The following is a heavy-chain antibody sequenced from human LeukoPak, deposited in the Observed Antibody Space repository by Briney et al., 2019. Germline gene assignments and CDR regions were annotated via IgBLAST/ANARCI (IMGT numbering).Heavy chain of an antibody. Sequence: GASVKVSCKASGYTFTSYGISWVRQAPGQGLEWMGWISAYNGNTNYAQKLQGRVIMTTDTPTSTAYMELRSLRSDDTAVYYCARAYYYGSGSYIPVGYWGQGTLVTVSS. CDR3: ARAYYYGSGSYIPVGY. V-gene: IGHV1-18*01. J-gene: IGHJ4*02. CDR2: ISAYNGNT. D-gene: IGHD3-10*01. CDR1: GYTFTSYG.